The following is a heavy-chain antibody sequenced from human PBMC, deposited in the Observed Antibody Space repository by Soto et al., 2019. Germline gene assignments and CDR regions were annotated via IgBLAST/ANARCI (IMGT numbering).Heavy chain of an antibody. D-gene: IGHD3-16*02. CDR3: ARFHDYIWGSYRYNWFDP. J-gene: IGHJ5*02. Sequence: SENLSLTCAVYGGSFSGYYWSWIRQPPGKGLEWIGEINHSGSTNYNPSLKSRVTISVDTSKNQFSLKLSSVTAADTAVYYCARFHDYIWGSYRYNWFDPRGQGTLVTVSS. CDR1: GGSFSGYY. CDR2: INHSGST. V-gene: IGHV4-34*01.